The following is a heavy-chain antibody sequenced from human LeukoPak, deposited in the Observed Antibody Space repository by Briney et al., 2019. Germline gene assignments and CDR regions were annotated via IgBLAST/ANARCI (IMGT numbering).Heavy chain of an antibody. CDR2: IYYSGST. D-gene: IGHD3-10*01. CDR1: GGSISSYY. J-gene: IGHJ4*02. CDR3: ASHGSGSYYTYFDY. Sequence: SETLSLSCTVSGGSISSYYWSWIRQPPGKGLEWIGYIYYSGSTNYNPSLKSRVTISVDTSKNQFSLKLSSVTAADTAVYYCASHGSGSYYTYFDYWGQGTLVTVSS. V-gene: IGHV4-59*08.